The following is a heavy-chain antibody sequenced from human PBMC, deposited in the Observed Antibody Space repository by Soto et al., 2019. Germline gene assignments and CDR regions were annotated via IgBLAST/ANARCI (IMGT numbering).Heavy chain of an antibody. CDR3: ATMGTSVTGLYYFDH. CDR1: GGSMSRGIYY. J-gene: IGHJ4*02. V-gene: IGHV4-30-4*01. Sequence: PTETLYITCTVSGGSMSRGIYYWSWIRQTTGKGLECIGFTSYSGTTYYNTPLWSRVSMSVDTSKNQFSLHVNSVTAADTAVYYCATMGTSVTGLYYFDHWGQGTLVTVSS. CDR2: TSYSGTT. D-gene: IGHD4-17*01.